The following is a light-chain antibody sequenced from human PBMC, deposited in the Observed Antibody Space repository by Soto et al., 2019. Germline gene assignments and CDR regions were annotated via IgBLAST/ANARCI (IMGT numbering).Light chain of an antibody. CDR3: QQYGNWALT. Sequence: EILMTQSPATLSVSPGESATLSCRASQDVNIYLAWYQQKHGQAPRLLISGASTRATGIPARFSGSGSGTEFTLTISSLQSEDVAVYYCQQYGNWALTFGGGTNVEIK. CDR2: GAS. CDR1: QDVNIY. J-gene: IGKJ4*01. V-gene: IGKV3D-15*01.